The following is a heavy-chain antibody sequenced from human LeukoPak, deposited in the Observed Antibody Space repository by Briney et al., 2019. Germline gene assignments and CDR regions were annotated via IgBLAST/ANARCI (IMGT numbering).Heavy chain of an antibody. CDR3: ARDVNTIYGRYFDY. Sequence: PGGSLRLSCAASGFTFDDYAMHWVRQAPGKGLEGGSGISWNSGSIGYADSGKGRFTISRDNAKNSLYLQMNSLRAEDTAVYYCARDVNTIYGRYFDYWGQGAVVAVSS. CDR1: GFTFDDYA. D-gene: IGHD3-3*01. CDR2: ISWNSGSI. V-gene: IGHV3-9*01. J-gene: IGHJ4*02.